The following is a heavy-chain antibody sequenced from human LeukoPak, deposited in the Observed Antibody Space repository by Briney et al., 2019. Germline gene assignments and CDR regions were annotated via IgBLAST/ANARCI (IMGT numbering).Heavy chain of an antibody. CDR3: ASYNPYY. Sequence: GGSLRLSCAASGFTFSIYSINWVRQAPGKGLEWVSFITGNSNYIYYADSVKGRFTISRDNSKNTLHLQMNSLRAEDTAVYYCASYNPYYGGQGTLVTVSS. CDR1: GFTFSIYS. D-gene: IGHD1-1*01. V-gene: IGHV3-21*04. J-gene: IGHJ4*02. CDR2: ITGNSNYI.